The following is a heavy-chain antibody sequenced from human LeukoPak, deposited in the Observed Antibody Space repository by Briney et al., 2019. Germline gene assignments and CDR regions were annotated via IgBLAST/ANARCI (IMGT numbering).Heavy chain of an antibody. CDR2: ISYDGSNK. Sequence: PGRSLRLSCAASGFTFSSYAMHWVRQAPGKGLEWVAVISYDGSNKYYADSVKGRFTISRDNSKNTLYLQMNSLRAEDTAVYYCAKDPPYSRDQYYFDYWGQGTLVTVSS. V-gene: IGHV3-30*04. D-gene: IGHD6-13*01. CDR3: AKDPPYSRDQYYFDY. J-gene: IGHJ4*02. CDR1: GFTFSSYA.